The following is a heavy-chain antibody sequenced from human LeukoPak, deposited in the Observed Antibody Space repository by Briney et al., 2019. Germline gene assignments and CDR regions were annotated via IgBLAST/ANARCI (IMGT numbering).Heavy chain of an antibody. CDR2: FDPEDGET. CDR1: GYTLTELS. Sequence: ASVKVSCKVSGYTLTELSMHWVRQAPGKGLEWMGGFDPEDGETIYAQKFQGRVTMTEDTSTDTAYMELSSLRSEDSAVYYCATDASLAAAGTPYYYYGMDVWGQGTTFTVSS. J-gene: IGHJ6*02. D-gene: IGHD6-13*01. CDR3: ATDASLAAAGTPYYYYGMDV. V-gene: IGHV1-24*01.